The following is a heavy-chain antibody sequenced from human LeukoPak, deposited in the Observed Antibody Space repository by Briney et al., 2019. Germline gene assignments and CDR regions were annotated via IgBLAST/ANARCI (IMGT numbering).Heavy chain of an antibody. Sequence: SETLSLTCTVSGGSIGSYYWSWVRQPPGKGLEWIGYIYYSGSTNSNPSLKSRVTMSVDTSKNQLSLRLNSVTAADTAVYYCARAGNGSGWLLGYWGQGTLVTVSS. D-gene: IGHD6-19*01. J-gene: IGHJ4*02. V-gene: IGHV4-59*01. CDR3: ARAGNGSGWLLGY. CDR2: IYYSGST. CDR1: GGSIGSYY.